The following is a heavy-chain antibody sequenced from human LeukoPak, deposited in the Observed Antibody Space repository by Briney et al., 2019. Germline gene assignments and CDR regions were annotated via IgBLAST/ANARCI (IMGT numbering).Heavy chain of an antibody. Sequence: PSETLSLTCTVSGGSISSSSYYWSWIRQPPGKGLEWIGYIYYSGSTNYNPSLKSRVTISVDTSKNQFSLKLSSVTAADTAVYYCARGLRLGPFDYWGQGTLVTVSS. D-gene: IGHD1-26*01. V-gene: IGHV4-61*01. CDR3: ARGLRLGPFDY. J-gene: IGHJ4*02. CDR1: GGSISSSSYY. CDR2: IYYSGST.